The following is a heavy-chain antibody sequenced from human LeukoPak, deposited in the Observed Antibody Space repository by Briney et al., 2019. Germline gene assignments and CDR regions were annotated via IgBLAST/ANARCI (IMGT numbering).Heavy chain of an antibody. D-gene: IGHD4-17*01. CDR1: GGTFSSYA. V-gene: IGHV1-69*05. J-gene: IGHJ3*02. CDR3: ARGATVTTLNDAFDI. CDR2: IIPIFGTA. Sequence: SVKVSCKASGGTFSSYAISWVRQAPGQGLEWMGGIIPIFGTANYAQKFQGRVTITTDESTSTAYMELSSLRSEDTPVYYCARGATVTTLNDAFDIWGQGTMVTVSS.